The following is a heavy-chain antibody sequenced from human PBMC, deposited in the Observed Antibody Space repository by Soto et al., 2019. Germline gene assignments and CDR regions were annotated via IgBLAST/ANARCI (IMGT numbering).Heavy chain of an antibody. D-gene: IGHD6-25*01. J-gene: IGHJ4*02. Sequence: PGGSLRLSCAVSGFTFSSYWMHWVRQAPGKGPVWVSRINSDGSSTSYADSVKGRFTISRDNAKNTLYLQMDSLRAEDTAVYYCARGSYSSAGAVKAHDYWGQGTLVTVSS. CDR2: INSDGSST. CDR1: GFTFSSYW. V-gene: IGHV3-74*01. CDR3: ARGSYSSAGAVKAHDY.